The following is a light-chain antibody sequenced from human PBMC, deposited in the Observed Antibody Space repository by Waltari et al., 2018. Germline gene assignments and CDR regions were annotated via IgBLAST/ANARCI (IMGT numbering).Light chain of an antibody. CDR3: GTWDSSLVV. CDR2: DNN. Sequence: QSVLTQPPSVSAAPGQKVTISCSGSSSNLGNNYVSWYQQLPGTAPKLLIYDNNKRPSGIPDRFSGSKSGTSATLGITGLQTGDEADYYCGTWDSSLVVFGGGTRLTVL. J-gene: IGLJ2*01. CDR1: SSNLGNNY. V-gene: IGLV1-51*01.